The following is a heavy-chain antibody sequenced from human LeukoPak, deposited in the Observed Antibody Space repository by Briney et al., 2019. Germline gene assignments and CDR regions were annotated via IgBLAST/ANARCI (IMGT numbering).Heavy chain of an antibody. V-gene: IGHV5-51*01. J-gene: IGHJ3*02. CDR2: IYPGDSDT. CDR1: GFSFTGYW. Sequence: GESLKISCRGSGFSFTGYWIGWVRQMPEKGLERMGIIYPGDSDTKYSPSFQGQVTISADKSICTAYLQWSSLKASDTAMYYCARLKDDSSGYDAFDIWGQGTMVTVSS. CDR3: ARLKDDSSGYDAFDI. D-gene: IGHD3-22*01.